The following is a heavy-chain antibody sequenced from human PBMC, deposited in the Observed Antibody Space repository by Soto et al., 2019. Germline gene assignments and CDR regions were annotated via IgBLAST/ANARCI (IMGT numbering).Heavy chain of an antibody. CDR2: INPNSGGT. D-gene: IGHD2-15*01. V-gene: IGHV1-2*04. CDR3: ARDRSECSGGSCYPSGGYNWFDP. J-gene: IGHJ5*02. CDR1: GYTFTGYY. Sequence: ASVKVSFKASGYTFTGYYMHWVRQAPGQGLEWMGWINPNSGGTNYAQKFQGWVTMTRDTSISTAYMELSRLRSDDTAVYYCARDRSECSGGSCYPSGGYNWFDPWGQGTLVTAPQ.